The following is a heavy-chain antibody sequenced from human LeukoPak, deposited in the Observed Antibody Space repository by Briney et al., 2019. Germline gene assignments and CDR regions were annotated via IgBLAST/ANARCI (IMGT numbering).Heavy chain of an antibody. V-gene: IGHV3-30-3*01. J-gene: IGHJ4*02. CDR2: ISYDGANE. Sequence: GGSLRLSCAASGFTVSSNYMSWVRQAPGKALEWVAVISYDGANENYADSVKGRSTISRDSSKNTLYLQMNSLRTEDTAVYYCARDSSSGWSTDYYFDCWGQGTLVTVSS. CDR1: GFTVSSNY. CDR3: ARDSSSGWSTDYYFDC. D-gene: IGHD6-19*01.